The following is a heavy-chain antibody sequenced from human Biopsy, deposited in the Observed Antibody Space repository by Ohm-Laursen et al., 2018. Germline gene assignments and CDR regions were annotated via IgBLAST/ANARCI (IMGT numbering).Heavy chain of an antibody. CDR1: GGSVSDSFHF. J-gene: IGHJ6*02. V-gene: IGHV4-61*01. CDR3: ARDVKRYCSGTSCYSGYFGMDV. CDR2: VYYSGTT. Sequence: SETLSLTCTVSGGSVSDSFHFWSWIRQPPGKGLEWIGDVYYSGTTNYNPSLKSRITISVDTSKNQFSLNLNSVTAADTAVYFCARDVKRYCSGTSCYSGYFGMDVWGQGTTVTVS. D-gene: IGHD2-2*01.